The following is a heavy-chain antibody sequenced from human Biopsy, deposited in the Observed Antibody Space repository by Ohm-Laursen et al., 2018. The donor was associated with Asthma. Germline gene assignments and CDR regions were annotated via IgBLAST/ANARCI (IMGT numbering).Heavy chain of an antibody. CDR1: GSSLTDLS. CDR2: HDHEEGGT. J-gene: IGHJ4*02. Sequence: GSSVSVSCQISGSSLTDLSMHWVRQAPGHGIEWMGGHDHEEGGTVNARRFQGRVTMTEDTSTDTAYMELSSLSSDDTAVYYCASDFPKDYVRYNFQFWGRGTLVTVSS. V-gene: IGHV1-24*01. CDR3: ASDFPKDYVRYNFQF. D-gene: IGHD4-17*01.